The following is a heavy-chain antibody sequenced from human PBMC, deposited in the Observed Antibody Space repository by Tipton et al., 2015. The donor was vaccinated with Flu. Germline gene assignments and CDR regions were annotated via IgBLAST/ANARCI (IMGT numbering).Heavy chain of an antibody. J-gene: IGHJ4*02. V-gene: IGHV4-4*07. Sequence: GLVKPSETLSLTCNVSGDSINTYFWSWLRQPAGKGLEWIGRIYTSGSTNYNPSLKSRVTMSVETSKNQFSLKLSSVTAADTAVYYCARGSGSGTYVIFDYWGQGTLVTVSS. CDR3: ARGSGSGTYVIFDY. CDR2: IYTSGST. D-gene: IGHD3-10*01. CDR1: GDSINTYF.